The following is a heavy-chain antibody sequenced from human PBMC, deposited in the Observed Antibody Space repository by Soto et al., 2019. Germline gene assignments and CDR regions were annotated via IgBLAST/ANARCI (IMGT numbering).Heavy chain of an antibody. CDR3: ARVSTGTQDY. V-gene: IGHV1-18*01. CDR2: ISAYNGNT. J-gene: IGHJ4*02. CDR1: GYTFTIYG. D-gene: IGHD1-1*01. Sequence: ASVKVSCKASGYTFTIYGISCVRQAPGQGLEWMGWISAYNGNTNYAQKLQGRVTMTIDTSTSTAYMELRSLRSDDTAVYYCARVSTGTQDYWGQGTLVTVSS.